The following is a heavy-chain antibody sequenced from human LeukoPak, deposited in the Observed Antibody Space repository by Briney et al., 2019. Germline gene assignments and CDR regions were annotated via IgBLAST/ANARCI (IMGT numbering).Heavy chain of an antibody. CDR3: ASNQGMGAYFDS. V-gene: IGHV4-59*01. D-gene: IGHD1-26*01. CDR2: IYYSGST. CDR1: GGSISSYY. J-gene: IGHJ4*02. Sequence: SETLSLTCTVSGGSISSYYWSWIRQPPGKGLEWIGYIYYSGSTNYNPSLKSRVTISVDTSKNQFSLKLSSVTAADTAVYYCASNQGMGAYFDSWGQGTLVTVSS.